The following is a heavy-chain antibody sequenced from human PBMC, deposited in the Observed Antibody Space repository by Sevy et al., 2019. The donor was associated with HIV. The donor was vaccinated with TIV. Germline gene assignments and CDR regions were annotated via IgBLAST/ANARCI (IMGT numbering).Heavy chain of an antibody. Sequence: GGSLRLSCAASGFIFSNYAMHWVRQAPGKGLEWVAVISYDGINKYYADSVKGRFTISRDNSKNTLYVQMNSLRAEDTAVYYCARDSNSGYSYYYAMDVWGQRTTVTVSS. CDR3: ARDSNSGYSYYYAMDV. V-gene: IGHV3-30-3*01. D-gene: IGHD3-22*01. CDR1: GFIFSNYA. CDR2: ISYDGINK. J-gene: IGHJ6*02.